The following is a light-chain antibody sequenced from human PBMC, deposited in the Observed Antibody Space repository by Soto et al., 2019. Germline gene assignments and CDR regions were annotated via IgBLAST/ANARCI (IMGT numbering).Light chain of an antibody. J-gene: IGLJ2*01. CDR2: DVS. Sequence: QSVLTQPASVSGSPGQSITISCTGTSSDVGGYNYVSWYQQHPGKAPKLMIYDVSNRPSGVFNRFSGSKSGNTASLTISGLQAEDEADYYCSSYTSGSTPLFGGGTKLTVL. V-gene: IGLV2-14*01. CDR1: SSDVGGYNY. CDR3: SSYTSGSTPL.